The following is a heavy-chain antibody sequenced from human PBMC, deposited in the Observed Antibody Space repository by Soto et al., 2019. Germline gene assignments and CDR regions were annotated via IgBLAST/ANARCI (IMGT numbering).Heavy chain of an antibody. V-gene: IGHV4-39*01. J-gene: IGHJ4*02. Sequence: SETMSLTCTVSGGSISSSSYYWGWISQPPGKGLEWIGSIYYSGSTYYNPSLKSRVTISVDTSKNQFSLKLSSVTAADTAVYYCARRVTASCCYTDWGQGTLVTVSS. CDR3: ARRVTASCCYTD. CDR1: GGSISSSSYY. CDR2: IYYSGST. D-gene: IGHD2-2*02.